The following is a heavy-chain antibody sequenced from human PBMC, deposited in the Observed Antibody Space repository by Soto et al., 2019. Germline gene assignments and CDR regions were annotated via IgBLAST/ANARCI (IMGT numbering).Heavy chain of an antibody. D-gene: IGHD3-22*01. CDR3: ARLGGYYQAFDR. CDR1: GGSISSSSYY. J-gene: IGHJ4*01. CDR2: IFYSGST. Sequence: PSETLSLTCTVSGGSISSSSYYWGWIRQPPGKGLEWIGSIFYSGSTYYNPSLKSRVTISVDTSKNQFSLNLRSVTAADTAVYYCARLGGYYQAFDRWGQGTLVTVSS. V-gene: IGHV4-39*01.